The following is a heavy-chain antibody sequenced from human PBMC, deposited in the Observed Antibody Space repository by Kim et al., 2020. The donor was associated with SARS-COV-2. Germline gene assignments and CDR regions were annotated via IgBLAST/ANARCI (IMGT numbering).Heavy chain of an antibody. D-gene: IGHD3-10*01. V-gene: IGHV3-64D*09. Sequence: GGSLRLSCSASGFTFSSYAMHWVRQAPGKGLEYVSAISSNGGSTYYADSVKGRFTISRDNSKNTLYLQMSSLRAEDTAVYYCVKDRAHYGSGFTIADYWGQGTLVTVSS. J-gene: IGHJ4*02. CDR1: GFTFSSYA. CDR2: ISSNGGST. CDR3: VKDRAHYGSGFTIADY.